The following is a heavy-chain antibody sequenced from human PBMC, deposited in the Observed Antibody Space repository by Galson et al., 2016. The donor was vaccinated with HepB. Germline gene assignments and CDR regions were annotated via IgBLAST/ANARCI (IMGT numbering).Heavy chain of an antibody. D-gene: IGHD1-26*01. CDR1: GFTFSSYW. Sequence: SLRLSCAASGFTFSSYWMSWVRQAPGKGLEWLANIKQDGSEKYYVGSVRGRFTISRDNAMNSLYLHMSSLRAEDTALYYCARGGSRPIDYWGQGTLVTVSS. V-gene: IGHV3-7*02. J-gene: IGHJ4*02. CDR3: ARGGSRPIDY. CDR2: IKQDGSEK.